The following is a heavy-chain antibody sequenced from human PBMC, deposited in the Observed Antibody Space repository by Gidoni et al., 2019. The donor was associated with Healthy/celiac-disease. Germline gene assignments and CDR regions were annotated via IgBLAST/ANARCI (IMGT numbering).Heavy chain of an antibody. CDR3: VRDHSFDVAFDL. Sequence: DVELAESGGGLVQPGGSLRLSCTASGFNVSSYWMHWVRQVPGQGLEWFARLNTDASNSPYADAVRGRFTISRDNAKNTLYLEMNRLRAEDTAVYYCVRDHSFDVAFDLWGRGTLVTVSA. CDR2: LNTDASNS. CDR1: GFNVSSYW. J-gene: IGHJ4*02. D-gene: IGHD2-15*01. V-gene: IGHV3-74*01.